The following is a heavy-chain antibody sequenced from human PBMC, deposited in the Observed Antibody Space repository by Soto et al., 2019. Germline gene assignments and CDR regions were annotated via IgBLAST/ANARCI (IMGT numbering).Heavy chain of an antibody. CDR2: ISSSGSTI. CDR1: GFTFSDYY. V-gene: IGHV3-11*01. CDR3: ARDDYCSGGSCYSGVQADAFDI. D-gene: IGHD2-15*01. J-gene: IGHJ3*02. Sequence: QVQLVESGGGLVKPGGSLRLSCAASGFTFSDYYMSWIRQAPGKGLEWVSYISSSGSTIYYADSVKGRFTISRDNAKNSLYLQMNSLRAEDTAVYYCARDDYCSGGSCYSGVQADAFDIWGQGTMVTVSS.